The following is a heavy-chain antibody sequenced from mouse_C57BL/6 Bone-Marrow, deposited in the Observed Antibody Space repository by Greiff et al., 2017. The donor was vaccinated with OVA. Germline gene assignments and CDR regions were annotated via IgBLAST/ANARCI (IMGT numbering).Heavy chain of an antibody. Sequence: EVKLQESGEGLVKPGGSLKLFCAASGFTFSSYAMSWVRQTPEKRLEWVAYISSGGDYIYYADTVKGRFTISRDNARNTLYLQMSSLKSEDTAMYYCTRLLDAMDYWGQGTSVTVSS. CDR2: ISSGGDYI. J-gene: IGHJ4*01. V-gene: IGHV5-9-1*02. D-gene: IGHD2-1*01. CDR1: GFTFSSYA. CDR3: TRLLDAMDY.